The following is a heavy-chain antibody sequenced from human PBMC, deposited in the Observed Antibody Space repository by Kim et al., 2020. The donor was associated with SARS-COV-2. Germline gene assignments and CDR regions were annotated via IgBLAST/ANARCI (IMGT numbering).Heavy chain of an antibody. V-gene: IGHV1-69*04. CDR3: ARDWDYGDFQEFDP. CDR2: IIPILGIA. Sequence: SVKVSCKASGGTFSSYTISWVRQAPGQGLEWMGRIIPILGIANYAQKFQGRVTITADKSTSTAYMELSSLRSEDTAVYYCARDWDYGDFQEFDPWGQGTLVTVSS. D-gene: IGHD4-17*01. CDR1: GGTFSSYT. J-gene: IGHJ5*02.